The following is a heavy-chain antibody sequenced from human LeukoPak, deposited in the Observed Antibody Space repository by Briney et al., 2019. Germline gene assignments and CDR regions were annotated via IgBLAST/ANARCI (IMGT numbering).Heavy chain of an antibody. J-gene: IGHJ4*02. CDR2: IYYSGST. CDR3: ARHKDYGYYFDY. Sequence: SETLSLTCTVSGGSISSSSYYWVWIRQPPGKGLEWVGSIYYSGSTYYSSSLKRRVIISVDTSKNQFSLKLSSVTAADTAVYYCARHKDYGYYFDYWGQGTLVTVSS. V-gene: IGHV4-39*01. CDR1: GGSISSSSYY. D-gene: IGHD4-17*01.